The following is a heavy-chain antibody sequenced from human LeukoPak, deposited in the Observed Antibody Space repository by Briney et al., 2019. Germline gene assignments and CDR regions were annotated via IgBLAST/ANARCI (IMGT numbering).Heavy chain of an antibody. V-gene: IGHV4-30-4*08. CDR1: GGSFSGYY. CDR3: ARGHDYFDY. Sequence: SETLSLTCAVYGGSFSGYYWSWIRQPPGKGLEWIGYIYYSGNTYYNPSLQSRVTISVDTSKNQFSLNPSSVTAADTAVFYCARGHDYFDYWGQGTLVTVSS. CDR2: IYYSGNT. J-gene: IGHJ4*02.